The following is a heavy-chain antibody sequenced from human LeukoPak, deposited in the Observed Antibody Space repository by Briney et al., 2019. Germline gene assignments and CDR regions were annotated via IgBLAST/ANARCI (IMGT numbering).Heavy chain of an antibody. CDR1: GGSFSGYY. V-gene: IGHV4-34*01. Sequence: SETLSLTCAVYGGSFSGYYWSWIRQPPGKGLEWIGEINHSGSTNYNPSLKSRVTISVDTSKNQFSLKLSSVTAADTAVYYCARDVRWLQFRNWFDPWGQGTLVTVSS. CDR3: ARDVRWLQFRNWFDP. CDR2: INHSGST. D-gene: IGHD5-24*01. J-gene: IGHJ5*02.